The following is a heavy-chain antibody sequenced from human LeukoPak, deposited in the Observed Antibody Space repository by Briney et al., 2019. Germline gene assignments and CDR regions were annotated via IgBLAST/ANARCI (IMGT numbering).Heavy chain of an antibody. J-gene: IGHJ1*01. CDR3: ARESTAGYNSSWYGFRN. D-gene: IGHD6-13*01. V-gene: IGHV3-7*01. CDR2: IIKDGSEK. Sequence: PGGSLRLSCAASGFTLSGYWMRWVRQAPGKGLEWVANIIKDGSEKNYVDSVKGRFTISRDNAKNSLFLQMGSLRVEDTAVYYCARESTAGYNSSWYGFRNWGQGTLVSVSS. CDR1: GFTLSGYW.